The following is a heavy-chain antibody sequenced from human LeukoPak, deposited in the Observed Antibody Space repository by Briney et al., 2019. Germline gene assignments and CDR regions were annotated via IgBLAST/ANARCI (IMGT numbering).Heavy chain of an antibody. CDR2: IFDSGST. Sequence: SGTLSLTCAVSGASISSSNWGCWVRQPPGKGLEWIGEIFDSGSTNYNPSLKTRVPLSLDKSKNQFSLNLGSVTPAAPPVYSCANNYFGSGTYPFDYWGQGTLVTVSS. CDR1: GASISSSNW. V-gene: IGHV4-4*02. D-gene: IGHD3-10*01. CDR3: ANNYFGSGTYPFDY. J-gene: IGHJ4*02.